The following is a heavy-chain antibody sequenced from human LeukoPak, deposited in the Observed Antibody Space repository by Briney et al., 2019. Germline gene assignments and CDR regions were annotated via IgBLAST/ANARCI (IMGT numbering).Heavy chain of an antibody. D-gene: IGHD3-22*01. J-gene: IGHJ4*02. CDR3: ARGALTYYYDSSGYSDFDY. CDR1: GGSFSGYY. CDR2: INHSGST. V-gene: IGHV4-34*01. Sequence: SETLSLTCAVYGGSFSGYYWSWIRQPPGKGLEWIGEINHSGSTNYNPSLKSRVTISVDTSKNQFSLKLSSVTAADTAVYYCARGALTYYYDSSGYSDFDYWGQGTLVTVSS.